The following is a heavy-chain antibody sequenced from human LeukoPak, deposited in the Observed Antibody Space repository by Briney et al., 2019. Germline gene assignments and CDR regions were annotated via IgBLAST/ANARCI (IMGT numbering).Heavy chain of an antibody. J-gene: IGHJ4*02. CDR1: GLTFSSYD. CDR3: ARFKYSSSDLDY. V-gene: IGHV3-48*03. CDR2: ISSSGSTI. Sequence: GGSLRLSCAASGLTFSSYDMNWVRQAPGKGLEWVSYISSSGSTIYYADSVKGRFTISRDNAKNSLYLQMNSLRAEDTAVYYCARFKYSSSDLDYWGQGTLVTVSS. D-gene: IGHD6-6*01.